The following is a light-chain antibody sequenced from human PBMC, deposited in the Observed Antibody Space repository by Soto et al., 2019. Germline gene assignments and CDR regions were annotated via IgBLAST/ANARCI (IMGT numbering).Light chain of an antibody. CDR2: LGS. Sequence: IVMTQSPLSLPVTPGEPASISCRSSQSLLHSNGYNYLDWYLQKPGQSPQLLIYLGSNRASGVPDRFSGSGSGTDFTLKISRVEAEDVGVYYCMQALQTRTCGQGTKV. J-gene: IGKJ1*01. CDR3: MQALQTRT. CDR1: QSLLHSNGYNY. V-gene: IGKV2-28*01.